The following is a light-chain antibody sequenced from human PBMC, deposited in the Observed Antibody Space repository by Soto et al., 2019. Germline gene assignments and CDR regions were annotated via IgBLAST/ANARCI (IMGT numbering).Light chain of an antibody. CDR2: SAS. J-gene: IGKJ4*01. Sequence: IQFAQSPSSLSVSVAERFTITCRASQGITSYLAWYQQRPGKAPGLLIYSASTLQSGVPSRFSGSGYGTDFSLTISNLQPEDFATYYCQQLYSHPLTFGGGTKVDI. CDR3: QQLYSHPLT. CDR1: QGITSY. V-gene: IGKV1-9*01.